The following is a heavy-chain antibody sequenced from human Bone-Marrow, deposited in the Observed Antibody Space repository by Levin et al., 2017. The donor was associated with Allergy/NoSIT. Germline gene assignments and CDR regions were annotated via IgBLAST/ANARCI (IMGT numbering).Heavy chain of an antibody. CDR2: ISKIGIT. Sequence: SQTLSLTCTVSGGSISGYYRSWFRQPPGKGLEWIGYISKIGITNYNPSLTGRVTISEDSSKSQFSLKLTSVTAADTAVYYCARDVALNTNYVAFDIWGQGTMVTVSS. D-gene: IGHD3-16*01. CDR3: ARDVALNTNYVAFDI. J-gene: IGHJ3*02. CDR1: GGSISGYY. V-gene: IGHV4-59*01.